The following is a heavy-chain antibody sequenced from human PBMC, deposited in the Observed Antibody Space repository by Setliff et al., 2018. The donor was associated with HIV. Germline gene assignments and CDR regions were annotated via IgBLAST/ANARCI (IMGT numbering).Heavy chain of an antibody. CDR2: VHPTGGT. D-gene: IGHD2-15*01. J-gene: IGHJ3*02. CDR3: ARVFPPIRGAPFGTPPGAFDI. V-gene: IGHV4-4*07. Sequence: SETLSLTCSVSGDSMSPYYWSWIRQSADKGLEWIGRVHPTGGTIYNPSLRSRVTMSVDTSKSQFSLKLSSVTAADTAMYYCARVFPPIRGAPFGTPPGAFDIWGQGTMVTVSS. CDR1: GDSMSPYY.